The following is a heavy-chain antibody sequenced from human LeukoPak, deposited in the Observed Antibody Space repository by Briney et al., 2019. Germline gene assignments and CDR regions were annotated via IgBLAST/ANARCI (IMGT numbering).Heavy chain of an antibody. J-gene: IGHJ4*02. Sequence: PGGSLRLSCAASGFTFSSYGMHWVRQAPGKGLEWVAFIRYDGSNKYYADSVKGRFTISRDNSKNTLYLQMNSLRAEDTAVYYCAKGDVATTLFDYWGQGTLVTVSS. CDR2: IRYDGSNK. CDR3: AKGDVATTLFDY. D-gene: IGHD5-12*01. CDR1: GFTFSSYG. V-gene: IGHV3-30*02.